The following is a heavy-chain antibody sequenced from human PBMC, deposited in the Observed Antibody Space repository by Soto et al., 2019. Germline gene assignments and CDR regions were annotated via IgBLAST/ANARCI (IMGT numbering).Heavy chain of an antibody. CDR1: GFTFSNYA. J-gene: IGHJ6*02. CDR2: ISYDGSNQ. D-gene: IGHD6-6*01. V-gene: IGHV3-30-3*01. Sequence: QVQLVESGGGVVQPGRSLRLSCAASGFTFSNYAMHWVRQAPGKGLEWVAVISYDGSNQYYADSVKGRFTISRDNSKNTLYLQMNSLRAEDTALYYCARDEYAGSSMELYYYYYGMDVWGQGTTVTVSS. CDR3: ARDEYAGSSMELYYYYYGMDV.